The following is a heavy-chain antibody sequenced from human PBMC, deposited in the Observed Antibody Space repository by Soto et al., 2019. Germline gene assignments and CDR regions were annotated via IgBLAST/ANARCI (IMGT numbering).Heavy chain of an antibody. CDR1: GGTLNTYT. V-gene: IGHV1-69*06. J-gene: IGHJ4*02. CDR2: IIPMYDAG. Sequence: QVQLVQSGAEVKKPGASVKVSCEASGGTLNTYTINWVRQAPGRRLEWVGQIIPMYDAGNYTENFQGRVTITADKSTKTSYREQTSLRTEYTAIYFCAAWRHYSGSYCIDYWGKGTLVTVSS. D-gene: IGHD1-26*01. CDR3: AAWRHYSGSYCIDY.